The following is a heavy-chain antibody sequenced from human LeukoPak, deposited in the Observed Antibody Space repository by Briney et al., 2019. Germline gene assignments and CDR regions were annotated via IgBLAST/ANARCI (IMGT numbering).Heavy chain of an antibody. CDR3: ARGGSGWYFDY. V-gene: IGHV3-30-3*01. CDR2: ISYDGNNK. Sequence: GGSLRLSCAASGFTFSNYAIHWVRQAPGKGLEWVAVISYDGNNKYYADSLKGRFTISRDNSKNTLYLQMNSLRAEDTAVYYCARGGSGWYFDYWGQGTLVTVSS. CDR1: GFTFSNYA. D-gene: IGHD6-19*01. J-gene: IGHJ4*02.